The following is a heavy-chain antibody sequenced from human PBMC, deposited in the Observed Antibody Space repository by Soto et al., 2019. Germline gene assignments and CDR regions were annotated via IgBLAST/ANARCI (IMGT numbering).Heavy chain of an antibody. Sequence: QVQPQESRPGLVKPSQTLSTTCTVSGGSISSGGYYWYWIRQHPGKGQEWIGNIYYSGTTYYNPSLKGYVTLSVGRSKNQFSLKLSTVTGEVTAVYYCAASCVACGGFNYYGMDVWGQGTTVTVSS. D-gene: IGHD2-21*01. J-gene: IGHJ6*02. CDR3: AASCVACGGFNYYGMDV. V-gene: IGHV4-31*01. CDR1: GGSISSGGYY. CDR2: IYYSGTT.